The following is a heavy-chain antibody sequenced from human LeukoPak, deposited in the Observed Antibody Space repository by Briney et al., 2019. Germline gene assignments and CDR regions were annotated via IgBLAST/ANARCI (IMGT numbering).Heavy chain of an antibody. Sequence: ASVKVSCKSSGYTFTNNDIHWMRQATGQGLEWMGWMHPNGGDTGYAQKFQGRVTMTRNTSISTAYMELSSLRPEDTAVYYCARHFGTGDNFDYWGQGSLLIVSS. CDR2: MHPNGGDT. CDR1: GYTFTNND. CDR3: ARHFGTGDNFDY. V-gene: IGHV1-8*01. J-gene: IGHJ4*02. D-gene: IGHD1-1*01.